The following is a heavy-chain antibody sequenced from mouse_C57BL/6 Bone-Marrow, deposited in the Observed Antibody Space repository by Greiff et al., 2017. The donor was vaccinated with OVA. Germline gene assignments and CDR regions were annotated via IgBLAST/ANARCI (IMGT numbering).Heavy chain of an antibody. Sequence: EVKLMESGGGLVQPGGSLILSCAASGFTFTDYYMSWVRQPPGKALEWLGFIRNKANGYTTEYSASVKGRFTISRDNSQSILYLQMNALRAEDSATYYCARYKDYEDAMDYWGQGTSVTVSS. D-gene: IGHD2-4*01. CDR1: GFTFTDYY. V-gene: IGHV7-3*01. J-gene: IGHJ4*01. CDR3: ARYKDYEDAMDY. CDR2: IRNKANGYTT.